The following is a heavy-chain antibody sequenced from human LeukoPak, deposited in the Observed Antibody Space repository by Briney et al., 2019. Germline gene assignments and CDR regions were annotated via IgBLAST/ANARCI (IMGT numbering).Heavy chain of an antibody. D-gene: IGHD3-10*01. V-gene: IGHV1-2*02. CDR2: INPNSGGT. J-gene: IGHJ4*02. CDR3: ARPMVRGAMGGLGY. CDR1: GYTFTGYY. Sequence: ASVKVSCKASGYTFTGYYMHWVRQAPGQWLEWMGWINPNSGGTNYAQKFQGRVTMTRDTSISTAYMELSRLRSDDTAVYYCARPMVRGAMGGLGYWGQGTLVTVSS.